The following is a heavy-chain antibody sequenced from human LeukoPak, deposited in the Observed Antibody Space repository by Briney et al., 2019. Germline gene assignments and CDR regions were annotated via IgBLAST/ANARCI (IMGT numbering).Heavy chain of an antibody. D-gene: IGHD3-16*01. V-gene: IGHV3-48*03. CDR1: GFTFSGYE. Sequence: GGSLRLSCAASGFTFSGYEMNWVRQAPGKGLEWISYINSGTTTYYADSVRGRFTISRDDAKNSLYLQMNSLRVEDTADYYCARDWGYIAYWGQGTLVTVSS. CDR3: ARDWGYIAY. J-gene: IGHJ4*02. CDR2: INSGTTT.